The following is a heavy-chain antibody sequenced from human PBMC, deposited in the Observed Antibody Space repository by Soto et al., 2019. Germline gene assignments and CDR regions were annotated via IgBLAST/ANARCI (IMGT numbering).Heavy chain of an antibody. Sequence: QVQLVQSGAEVKKPGSSVKVSCKASGGTFSSYTISWVRQAPGQGLEWMGRIIPILGIANYAQKFQGRVTITADKSTSTAYMELSSLRSEDTAVYYCAGHSSGYYYAGYFQHWGQGTLVTVSS. CDR3: AGHSSGYYYAGYFQH. D-gene: IGHD3-22*01. J-gene: IGHJ1*01. V-gene: IGHV1-69*02. CDR1: GGTFSSYT. CDR2: IIPILGIA.